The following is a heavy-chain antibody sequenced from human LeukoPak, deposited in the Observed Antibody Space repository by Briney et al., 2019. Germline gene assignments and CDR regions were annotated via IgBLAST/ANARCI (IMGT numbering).Heavy chain of an antibody. Sequence: GGSLRLSCAASGFTFSSYGMSWVRQAPGKGLEWVSAISGSGGSTYYADSVKGRFTISRDNSKNTLYLQMNSLRAEDTAVYYCAKNIYDILTGYLFDYWGQGTLVTVSS. CDR3: AKNIYDILTGYLFDY. CDR1: GFTFSSYG. J-gene: IGHJ4*02. CDR2: ISGSGGST. D-gene: IGHD3-9*01. V-gene: IGHV3-23*01.